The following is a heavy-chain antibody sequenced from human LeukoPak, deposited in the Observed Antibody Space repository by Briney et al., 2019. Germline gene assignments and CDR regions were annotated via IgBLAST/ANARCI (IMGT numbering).Heavy chain of an antibody. J-gene: IGHJ4*02. CDR2: ISYDGSNK. V-gene: IGHV3-30-3*01. CDR3: ARAPLGYGGDIVVVPAAFDY. D-gene: IGHD2-2*01. CDR1: GFTFSSYA. Sequence: GGSLRLSCAASGFTFSSYAMHWVRQAPGKGLEWVAVISYDGSNKYYADSVKGRFTISRDNSKNTLYLQVNSLRAEDTAVYYCARAPLGYGGDIVVVPAAFDYWGQGTLVTVSS.